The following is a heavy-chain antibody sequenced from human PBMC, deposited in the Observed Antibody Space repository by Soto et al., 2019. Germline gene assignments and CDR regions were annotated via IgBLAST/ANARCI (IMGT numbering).Heavy chain of an antibody. V-gene: IGHV3-23*01. Sequence: GGSLRLSCAASGFSLSTYSMNWVRQAPGKGLEWVSTIIGRGGSTYYADSVKGRFTISRDNSKNTLYLQMNSLRAEDTAIYYCAKWAVGFDYWGQGTLVTVSS. J-gene: IGHJ4*02. CDR2: IIGRGGST. CDR1: GFSLSTYS. CDR3: AKWAVGFDY.